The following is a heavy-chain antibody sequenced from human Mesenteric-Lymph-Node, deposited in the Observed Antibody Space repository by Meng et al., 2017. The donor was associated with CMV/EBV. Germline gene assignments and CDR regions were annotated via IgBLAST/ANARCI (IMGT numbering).Heavy chain of an antibody. J-gene: IGHJ4*02. Sequence: SGYTFTSYAMHWVRQAPGQRLEWMGWINAGNGNTKYSQKFQGRVTITRDTSASTAYMELSSLRSEDTAVYYCASPVIDGSGSYTFDYWGQGTLVIVSS. D-gene: IGHD3-10*01. V-gene: IGHV1-3*01. CDR1: GYTFTSYA. CDR2: INAGNGNT. CDR3: ASPVIDGSGSYTFDY.